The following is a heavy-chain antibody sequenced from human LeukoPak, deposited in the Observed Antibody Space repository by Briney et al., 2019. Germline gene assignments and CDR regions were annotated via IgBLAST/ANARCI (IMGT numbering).Heavy chain of an antibody. D-gene: IGHD4-11*01. CDR1: GGSISNYY. CDR2: IYYSGST. J-gene: IGHJ4*02. V-gene: IGHV4-59*01. Sequence: SETLSLTCTVSGGSISNYYWTWIRQPPGKGLEWIGYIYYSGSTNYNPSLKSRVTISVDTSKNQFSLKLSSVTAADTAVYYCAREEEYYSKPRGYFDYWGQGTLVTVSS. CDR3: AREEEYYSKPRGYFDY.